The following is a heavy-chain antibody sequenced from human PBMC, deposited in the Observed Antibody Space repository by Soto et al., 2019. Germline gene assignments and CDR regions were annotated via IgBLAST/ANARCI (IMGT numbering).Heavy chain of an antibody. J-gene: IGHJ4*02. D-gene: IGHD7-27*01. CDR3: ARGPSGDKVDS. CDR2: IYDGGRT. CDR1: GGSISTVDYW. V-gene: IGHV4-30-4*01. Sequence: QVQLQESCPGLVKPSQTRSLTCTVSGGSISTVDYWWSWILQSPDMGLEWIGHIYDGGRTYNNPSLDSRVTMSVDTSKSQLSLTLSSVSAADTAVYYCARGPSGDKVDSWGQGTLVTVSS.